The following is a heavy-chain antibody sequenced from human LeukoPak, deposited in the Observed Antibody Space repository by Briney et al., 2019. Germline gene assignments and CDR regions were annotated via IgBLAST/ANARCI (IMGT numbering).Heavy chain of an antibody. CDR1: GGSVSSGSYY. V-gene: IGHV4-61*01. D-gene: IGHD6-13*01. J-gene: IGHJ4*02. Sequence: PSETLSLTCTVSGGSVSSGSYYWSWIRQPPGKGLEWIGYIYYSGSTNYNPSLKSRVTISVDTSKNQFSLKLSSVTAADTAVYYCARYPGGSSWYVGLFDYWGQGTLDTVSS. CDR2: IYYSGST. CDR3: ARYPGGSSWYVGLFDY.